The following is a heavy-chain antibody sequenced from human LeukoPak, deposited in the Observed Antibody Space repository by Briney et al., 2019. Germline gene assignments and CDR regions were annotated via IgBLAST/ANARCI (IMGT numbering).Heavy chain of an antibody. CDR3: ARDQSEYYYDSRDYFDY. D-gene: IGHD3-22*01. Sequence: GGSLRLSCAVSGITLSNYGMSWVRQAPGKGLEWVSGISGSGGNTYYADSVKGRFTISRDNSKNTLYLQMNSLRAEDTAVYYCARDQSEYYYDSRDYFDYWGQGTLVTVSS. CDR2: ISGSGGNT. CDR1: GITLSNYG. J-gene: IGHJ4*02. V-gene: IGHV3-23*01.